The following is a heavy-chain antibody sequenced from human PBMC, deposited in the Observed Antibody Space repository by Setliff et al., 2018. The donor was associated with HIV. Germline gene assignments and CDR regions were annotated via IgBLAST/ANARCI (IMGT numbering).Heavy chain of an antibody. V-gene: IGHV4-31*03. CDR2: IYFNGNT. CDR3: ARQSGDYTVTTYYMDV. J-gene: IGHJ6*03. D-gene: IGHD4-17*01. Sequence: PSETLSLTCTVSGGFITNDGYYWTWIRHRPGKGLEWIGYIYFNGNTHYNPSLEGRVTMSVDASKKQFSLMLTSVTAADTAMYYCARQSGDYTVTTYYMDVWGKGTTVTVSS. CDR1: GGFITNDGYY.